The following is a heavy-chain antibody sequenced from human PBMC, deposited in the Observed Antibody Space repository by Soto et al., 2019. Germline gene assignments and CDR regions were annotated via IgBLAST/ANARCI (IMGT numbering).Heavy chain of an antibody. D-gene: IGHD4-4*01. CDR1: GFTFSNCD. CDR3: AKIGSNYLYYFDS. CDR2: IGTAGDT. Sequence: GGSLRLSCAASGFTFSNCDMHWVRQVTGKGLEWVSTIGTAGDTYSPGSVKGRLTISRENANSLYLQMNSLRPEDTALYYCAKIGSNYLYYFDSWGQGTLVTVSS. J-gene: IGHJ4*02. V-gene: IGHV3-13*01.